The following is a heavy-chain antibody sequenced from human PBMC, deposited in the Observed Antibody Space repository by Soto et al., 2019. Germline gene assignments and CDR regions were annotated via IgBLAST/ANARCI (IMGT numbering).Heavy chain of an antibody. J-gene: IGHJ4*02. V-gene: IGHV3-30*18. CDR1: GFTFSSYG. CDR2: ISYDGSSK. Sequence: GGSLRLSCAASGFTFSSYGMHWVRQAPGKGLEWVAVISYDGSSKYYADSVKGRFTISRDNSKNTLYLQMNSLRAEDTAVYYCAKEGGGYSYGRFDYWGQGTLVTVSS. CDR3: AKEGGGYSYGRFDY. D-gene: IGHD5-18*01.